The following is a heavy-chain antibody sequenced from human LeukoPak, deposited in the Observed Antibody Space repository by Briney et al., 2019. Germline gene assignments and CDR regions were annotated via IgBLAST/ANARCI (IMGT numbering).Heavy chain of an antibody. V-gene: IGHV1-18*01. D-gene: IGHD2-2*01. Sequence: GASVKVSCKASGYTFTSYGISWVRQAPGQGLEWMGWISAYNGNTNYAQKLQGRVTMTTDTSTSTAYMELRSLRSDDTAVYYCARVFSRVWPAADNWFDPWGQGTLVTVSS. CDR3: ARVFSRVWPAADNWFDP. CDR2: ISAYNGNT. CDR1: GYTFTSYG. J-gene: IGHJ5*02.